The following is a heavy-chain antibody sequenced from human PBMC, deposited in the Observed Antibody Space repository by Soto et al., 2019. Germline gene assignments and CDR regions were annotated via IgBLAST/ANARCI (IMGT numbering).Heavy chain of an antibody. J-gene: IGHJ4*02. V-gene: IGHV3-23*01. CDR1: GFTFSSFA. CDR2: IGSRGDST. D-gene: IGHD6-19*01. Sequence: EVQLLESGGGLAQPGGSLRLSCAASGFTFSSFAMSWVHQAPGKGLEWVSAIGSRGDSTYYADSVKGRFTISRDNSKNTLYLQMNSLRAEDTAVYYCAKDLIYGYNSGRPFDSWGQGTLVTVSS. CDR3: AKDLIYGYNSGRPFDS.